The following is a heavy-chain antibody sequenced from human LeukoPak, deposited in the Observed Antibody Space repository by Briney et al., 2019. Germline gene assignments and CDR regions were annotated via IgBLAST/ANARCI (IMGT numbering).Heavy chain of an antibody. CDR2: INHSGST. V-gene: IGHV4-34*01. J-gene: IGHJ4*02. Sequence: PSETLSLTCAVYGGTFSGYYWSWIRQPPGKGLEWIGEINHSGSTNYNPSLKSRVTISVDTSKNQFSLKLGSVTAADTAVYYCARARGGRGYSYGLFDYWGQGTLVTVSS. D-gene: IGHD5-18*01. CDR1: GGTFSGYY. CDR3: ARARGGRGYSYGLFDY.